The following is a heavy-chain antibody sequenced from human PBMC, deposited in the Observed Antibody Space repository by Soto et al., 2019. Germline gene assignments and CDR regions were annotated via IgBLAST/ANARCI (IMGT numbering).Heavy chain of an antibody. CDR1: GFTFSSYA. CDR2: ISYDGSNK. V-gene: IGHV3-30-3*01. Sequence: QVQLVESGGGVVQPGRSLRLSCAASGFTFSSYAMHWVRQAPGKGLEWVAVISYDGSNKYYADSVKGRFTISRDNSKNTLYLQMNSLRAEDTAVYYCARVYYDFWSGQSYYFDYWGQGTLVTVSS. D-gene: IGHD3-3*01. CDR3: ARVYYDFWSGQSYYFDY. J-gene: IGHJ4*02.